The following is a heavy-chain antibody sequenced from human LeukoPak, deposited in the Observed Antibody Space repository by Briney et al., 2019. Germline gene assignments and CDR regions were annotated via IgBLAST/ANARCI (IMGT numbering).Heavy chain of an antibody. D-gene: IGHD6-13*01. CDR2: IKQDGSEK. CDR3: AREQQLVRYYYYYGMDV. Sequence: PGGSLRLSCAASGFIFSSYWMSWVRQAPGRGLEWVANIKQDGSEKYYVDSVKGRFTISRDNAKNSLYLQMNSLRAEDTAVYYCAREQQLVRYYYYYGMDVWGQGTTVTVSS. CDR1: GFIFSSYW. J-gene: IGHJ6*02. V-gene: IGHV3-7*01.